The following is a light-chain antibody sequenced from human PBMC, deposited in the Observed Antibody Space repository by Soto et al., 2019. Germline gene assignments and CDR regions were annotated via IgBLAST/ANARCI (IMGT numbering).Light chain of an antibody. V-gene: IGLV3-1*01. Sequence: SYELTQPPSVSVSPGQTASTTCSADKLGHKYVCWYQQKPGQSPVLVIYQNNKRPSGIPERFSGSNSGNTATLTISGTQAMDEADYYCQAWDSSSAVFGGGTKVTVL. J-gene: IGLJ2*01. CDR3: QAWDSSSAV. CDR1: KLGHKY. CDR2: QNN.